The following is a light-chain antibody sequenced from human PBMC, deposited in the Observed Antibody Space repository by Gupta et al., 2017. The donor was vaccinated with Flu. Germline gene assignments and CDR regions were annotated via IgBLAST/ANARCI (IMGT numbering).Light chain of an antibody. J-gene: IGKJ1*01. Sequence: RATLSCRACQSVSSSYLAWYQQKPGQAPRLLIYGASSRATGIPDRFSGSGSGTDFTLTISGLEPEDFAVYYCQQYGSSPPATFGQGTKVEIK. CDR3: QQYGSSPPAT. V-gene: IGKV3-20*01. CDR1: QSVSSSY. CDR2: GAS.